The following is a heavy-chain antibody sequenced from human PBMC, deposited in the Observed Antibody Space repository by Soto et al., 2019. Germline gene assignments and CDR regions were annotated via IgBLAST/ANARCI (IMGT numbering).Heavy chain of an antibody. V-gene: IGHV1-18*01. D-gene: IGHD3-16*01. CDR1: GYTFTSYG. Sequence: ASVKVSCKASGYTFTSYGISWVRQAPGQGLEWMGWISAYNGNTNYAQKLQGRVTMTTDTSTSTAYMELRSLRSDDTAVYYCATSTIGDYVWGNFLDYWGQGTLVTVSS. J-gene: IGHJ4*02. CDR3: ATSTIGDYVWGNFLDY. CDR2: ISAYNGNT.